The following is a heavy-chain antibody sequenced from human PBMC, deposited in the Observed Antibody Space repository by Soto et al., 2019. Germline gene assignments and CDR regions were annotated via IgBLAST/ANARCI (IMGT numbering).Heavy chain of an antibody. D-gene: IGHD4-17*01. Sequence: QVQLVQSGAEVKKPGASVKVSCKASGYTFTSYGISWVRQAPGQGLEWMGWISAYNGNTNYAQKLQGRVTMTTDTTTRTAYMELRSLRSDDTAVYYCARAGRLRWYTYYFDYWGQGTLVTVSS. CDR2: ISAYNGNT. J-gene: IGHJ4*02. V-gene: IGHV1-18*01. CDR3: ARAGRLRWYTYYFDY. CDR1: GYTFTSYG.